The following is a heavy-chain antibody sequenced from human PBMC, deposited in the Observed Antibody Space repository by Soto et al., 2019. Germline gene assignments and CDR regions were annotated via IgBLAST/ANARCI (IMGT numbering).Heavy chain of an antibody. J-gene: IGHJ6*02. D-gene: IGHD6-13*01. CDR3: ARDPRGRADGFIYYYGMDV. V-gene: IGHV4-61*01. CDR1: GDSVSSGNKY. Sequence: PSETLSLTCTVSGDSVSSGNKYWSGIRQTPGKGLEWLGYMYYTGTTNYNPSLESRVTISLDKAKNQFSLKLSSVDAADTAVYYCARDPRGRADGFIYYYGMDVWGQGTTVTVSS. CDR2: MYYTGTT.